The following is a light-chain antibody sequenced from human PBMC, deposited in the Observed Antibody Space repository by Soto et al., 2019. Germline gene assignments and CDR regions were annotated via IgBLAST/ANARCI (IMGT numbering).Light chain of an antibody. J-gene: IGLJ1*01. Sequence: QSALTQPASVSGSPGQSITISCTGTSSDVGGYDYVSWYQLHPGKAPILMVFEVSNRPSGVSYRFSGSKSGNTASLTISGLQAEDEADYFCSSYSISTADLFGTGTKVTVL. CDR3: SSYSISTADL. CDR1: SSDVGGYDY. V-gene: IGLV2-14*01. CDR2: EVS.